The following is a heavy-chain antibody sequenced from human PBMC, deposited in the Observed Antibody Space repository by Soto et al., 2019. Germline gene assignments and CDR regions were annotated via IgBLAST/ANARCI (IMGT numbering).Heavy chain of an antibody. CDR1: GLTFSSYG. V-gene: IGHV3-30*18. D-gene: IGHD1-26*01. CDR3: AKEGGLSGSYYISSSYYFDY. J-gene: IGHJ4*02. Sequence: PGGSLRLSCAASGLTFSSYGRHWVRQAPGKGLEWVAIISYDGSNTYYADSVKGRFTISRDNSKNTPYLQMNSLRAEDTSVYYCAKEGGLSGSYYISSSYYFDYWGQGTLLTVSS. CDR2: ISYDGSNT.